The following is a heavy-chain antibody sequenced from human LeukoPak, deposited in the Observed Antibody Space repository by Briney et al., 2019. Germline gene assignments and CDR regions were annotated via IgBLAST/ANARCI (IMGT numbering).Heavy chain of an antibody. CDR1: GDSLSHHY. J-gene: IGHJ4*02. CDR2: IYGSGST. D-gene: IGHD3-3*01. V-gene: IGHV4-59*08. CDR3: ARHVSSVGVAVVITLIDS. Sequence: SETLSLTCTVSGDSLSHHYWTWIRQPPGKGLEWIGYIYGSGSTHYDPSLRSRVTISEDTSKNQFSLKLTSVTAADTATYYCARHVSSVGVAVVITLIDSWGQGILVTVSS.